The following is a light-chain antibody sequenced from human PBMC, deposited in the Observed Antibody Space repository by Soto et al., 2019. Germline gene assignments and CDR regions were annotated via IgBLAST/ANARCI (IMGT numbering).Light chain of an antibody. V-gene: IGKV2-28*01. CDR2: LGS. CDR1: LSLLHSNGYNY. CDR3: MQTLQTPNS. Sequence: IVVTQSPLSLPVTPGEPASISCRSSLSLLHSNGYNYLDWYLQKPGQSPQLLIYLGSDRASGVPDRFSGSGSGRDFTLKISRVEAEDVGIYYCMQTLQTPNSFGSGTKLEIK. J-gene: IGKJ2*01.